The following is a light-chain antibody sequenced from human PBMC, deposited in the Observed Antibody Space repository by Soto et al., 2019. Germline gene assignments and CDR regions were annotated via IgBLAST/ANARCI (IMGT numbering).Light chain of an antibody. Sequence: EIVLTQSPDTLSLSPLQIATLSCMASQSVRSDYFAWYQQKPGQAPRVIIFGVSTRATGVPDRFSGSGSGTDFTLTISRLEPEDFALYYCQQYGNSPLTFGGGTKVDIK. CDR1: QSVRSDY. CDR2: GVS. V-gene: IGKV3-20*01. J-gene: IGKJ4*01. CDR3: QQYGNSPLT.